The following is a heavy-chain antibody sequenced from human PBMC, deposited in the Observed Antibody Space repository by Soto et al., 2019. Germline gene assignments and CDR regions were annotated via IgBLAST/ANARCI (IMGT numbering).Heavy chain of an antibody. CDR1: GFTFSSYS. V-gene: IGHV3-21*01. J-gene: IGHJ6*02. D-gene: IGHD3-10*01. CDR3: ARDLWFGELLPNNYYYYGMDV. Sequence: EVQLVESGGGLVKPGGSLRLSCAASGFTFSSYSMNWVRQAPGKGLEWVSSISSSSSYIYYADSVKGRFTISRDNAKNSLYLQMNSLRAEDTAVYYCARDLWFGELLPNNYYYYGMDVWGQGTTVTVSS. CDR2: ISSSSSYI.